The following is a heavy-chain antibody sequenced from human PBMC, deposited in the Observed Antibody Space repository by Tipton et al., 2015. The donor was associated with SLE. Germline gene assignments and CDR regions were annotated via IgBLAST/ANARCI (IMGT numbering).Heavy chain of an antibody. CDR2: ISGGGGSK. V-gene: IGHV3-23*01. CDR3: AKDRYCGGGTCFASYFDL. J-gene: IGHJ4*02. D-gene: IGHD2-21*01. CDR1: GFTFRTYA. Sequence: GSLRLSCAASGFTFRTYAMAWVRQSPGKGLEWVSLISGGGGSKHYADSVRGRFTISRDNSKNTLSLQLNTLRADDTAIYYCAKDRYCGGGTCFASYFDLWGQGTPVTVSS.